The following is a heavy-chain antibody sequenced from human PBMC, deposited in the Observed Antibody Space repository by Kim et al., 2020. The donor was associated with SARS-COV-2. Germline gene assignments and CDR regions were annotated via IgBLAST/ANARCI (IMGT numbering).Heavy chain of an antibody. CDR2: ISDDGRSI. CDR3: ASDGLGVLPGDVLDM. CDR1: GFTFKTHS. Sequence: GGSLRLSCAASGFTFKTHSMDWVRQVPGRGLEWLSYISDDGRSIYYADSVKGRFTISRDNAKNSVFLQMNSLRDGDTAVYYCASDGLGVLPGDVLDMWGRDTMVTLSS. D-gene: IGHD3-16*01. J-gene: IGHJ3*02. V-gene: IGHV3-48*02.